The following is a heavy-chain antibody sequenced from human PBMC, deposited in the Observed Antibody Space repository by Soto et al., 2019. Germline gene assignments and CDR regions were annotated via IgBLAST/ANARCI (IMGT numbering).Heavy chain of an antibody. J-gene: IGHJ4*02. Sequence: VQLLESGGGLAQPGGSLRLSCAASGFTFSTYTMAWVRQAPGRGPEWVAGVSQDGTAHYADSVKGRFTISRDNSRDRVYQKMLPRRGEDRAVYYWEKDRRPAGVGDFAYGGKGPLVPVS. CDR1: GFTFSTYT. D-gene: IGHD3-10*01. CDR3: EKDRRPAGVGDFAY. V-gene: IGHV3-23*01. CDR2: VSQDGTA.